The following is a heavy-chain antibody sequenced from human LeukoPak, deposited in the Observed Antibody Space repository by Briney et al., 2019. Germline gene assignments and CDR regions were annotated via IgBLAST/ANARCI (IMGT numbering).Heavy chain of an antibody. CDR2: IYYSGNT. CDR1: GGSISSYY. Sequence: SETLSLTCTVSGGSISSYYWSWIRQPPGKGLEWIGYIYYSGNTYYNPSLRGRVTISLDMSKNQFSLSLSSVTAADTAVYYCARGSYDGGSGWGRFNYWGPGTLVTVSS. CDR3: ARGSYDGGSGWGRFNY. J-gene: IGHJ4*02. D-gene: IGHD6-19*01. V-gene: IGHV4-59*08.